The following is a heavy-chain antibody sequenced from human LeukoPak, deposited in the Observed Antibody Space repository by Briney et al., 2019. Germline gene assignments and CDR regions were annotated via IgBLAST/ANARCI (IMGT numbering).Heavy chain of an antibody. V-gene: IGHV3-7*05. CDR2: IKQDGSGK. Sequence: GGSLRLSCAASGFTFSSYWMSWVRQAPGKGLEWVANIKQDGSGKYYVDSVKGRFTISRDNAKNSLYLQMNSLRAEDTAVYYCARWGYDSSGYYFFDYWGQGTLVTVSS. J-gene: IGHJ4*02. CDR1: GFTFSSYW. CDR3: ARWGYDSSGYYFFDY. D-gene: IGHD3-22*01.